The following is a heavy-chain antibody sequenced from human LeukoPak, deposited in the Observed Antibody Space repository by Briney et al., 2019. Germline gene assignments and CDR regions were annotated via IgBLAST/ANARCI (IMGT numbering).Heavy chain of an antibody. J-gene: IGHJ5*01. CDR2: ISSSSSDI. V-gene: IGHV3-21*01. Sequence: GGSLRLSCAASGFIFSTYSMNWVRQAPGKGLEWVSCISSSSSDIYYADSVKGRFTISRDNAKNSLYLQMNSLRAEDTAVYYCARDADGGNSWFDSWGQGTLVNVSS. CDR1: GFIFSTYS. D-gene: IGHD4-23*01. CDR3: ARDADGGNSWFDS.